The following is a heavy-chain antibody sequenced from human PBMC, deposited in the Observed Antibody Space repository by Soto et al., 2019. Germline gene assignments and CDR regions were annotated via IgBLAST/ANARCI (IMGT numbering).Heavy chain of an antibody. D-gene: IGHD4-17*01. Sequence: QVQLQESGPGLVKPSETRSLTCTVSGGSISSYYWSWIRQPPGKGLEWIGNIYYSGSTNYNPSLKSRVTISVDTSKNQFSLKLSSVTAADTAVYYCARRREGVTTRGKYYYYGMDVWGQGTTVTVSS. CDR1: GGSISSYY. CDR2: IYYSGST. V-gene: IGHV4-59*08. J-gene: IGHJ6*02. CDR3: ARRREGVTTRGKYYYYGMDV.